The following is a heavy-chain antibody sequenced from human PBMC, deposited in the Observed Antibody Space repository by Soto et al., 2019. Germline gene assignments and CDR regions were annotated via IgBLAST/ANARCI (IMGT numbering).Heavy chain of an antibody. V-gene: IGHV4-4*02. Sequence: QVQLQESGPGLVKPSGTLSLTCAVSGGSISSSNWWSWVRQPPGRGLGWMGEIYHSGSTNYNPSLKSRVTISVDKSKNQFSLKLSSVTAADTAVYYCARATAGGSGSYYFDYWGQGTLVTVSS. J-gene: IGHJ4*02. CDR2: IYHSGST. CDR1: GGSISSSNW. CDR3: ARATAGGSGSYYFDY. D-gene: IGHD3-10*01.